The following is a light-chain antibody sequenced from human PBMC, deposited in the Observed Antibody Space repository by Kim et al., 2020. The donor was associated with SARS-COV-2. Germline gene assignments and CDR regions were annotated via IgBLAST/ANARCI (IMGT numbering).Light chain of an antibody. CDR3: QTWGTGIVV. J-gene: IGLJ2*01. CDR1: SGHXXXA. CDR2: XNXXGSH. Sequence: LTSPLXSGHXXXAXEWXQXQPXXXPRYLXXXNXXGSHSKGDGXPXRFXGSSSGAERYLTISSLXXXDEADYYCQTWGTGIVVFGGGTQLTVL. V-gene: IGLV4-69*01.